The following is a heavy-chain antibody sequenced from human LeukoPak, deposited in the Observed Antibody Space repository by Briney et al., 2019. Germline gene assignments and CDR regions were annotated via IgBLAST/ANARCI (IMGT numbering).Heavy chain of an antibody. CDR3: ASSHRSYYYMDV. V-gene: IGHV3-53*01. J-gene: IGHJ6*03. Sequence: PGGSLRLSCAASGFTVSSNYMSWVRQAPGKGLEWVSVIYSGGSTYYADSVKGRFTISRDNSKNTLYLQMNSLRAEDTAVCYCASSHRSYYYMDVWGKGTTVTVSS. CDR2: IYSGGST. CDR1: GFTVSSNY.